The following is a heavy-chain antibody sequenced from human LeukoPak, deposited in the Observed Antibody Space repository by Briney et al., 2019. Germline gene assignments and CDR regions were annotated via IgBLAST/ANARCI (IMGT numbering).Heavy chain of an antibody. D-gene: IGHD2-21*02. J-gene: IGHJ4*02. CDR3: ARDVKIVVVTALDY. Sequence: PGGSLRLSCASSGFTFSSYEMNWVRQAPGKGLEWVSHISSSGGATYYADSVKGRFTISRDNAKNSLYLQMNSLRAEDTAVYYCARDVKIVVVTALDYWGQGTLVTVSS. CDR1: GFTFSSYE. CDR2: ISSSGGAT. V-gene: IGHV3-48*03.